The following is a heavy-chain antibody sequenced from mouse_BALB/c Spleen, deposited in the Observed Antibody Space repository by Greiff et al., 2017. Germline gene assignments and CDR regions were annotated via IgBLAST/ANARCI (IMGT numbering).Heavy chain of an antibody. D-gene: IGHD1-1*02. CDR2: IDPANGNT. V-gene: IGHV14-3*02. J-gene: IGHJ2*01. CDR1: GFNIKDTY. Sequence: EVQLQQSGAELVKPGASVKLSCTASGFNIKDTYMHWVKQRPEQGLEWIGRIDPANGNTKYDPKFQGKATITADTSSNTAYLQLSSLTSEDTAVYYCAIGNYVGYWGQGTTLTVSS. CDR3: AIGNYVGY.